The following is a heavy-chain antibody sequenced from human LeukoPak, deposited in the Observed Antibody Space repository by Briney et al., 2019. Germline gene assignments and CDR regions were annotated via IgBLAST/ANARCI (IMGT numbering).Heavy chain of an antibody. Sequence: PGGSLRLSCAASGFTFSSFWMSWVRQAPGKGLEWVAHIKEDGSMLSYVDSVKGRFTISRDNAKNSVYLQMNSLRAEDTAVYYCARVVTWFDPWGQGSLVTIPS. V-gene: IGHV3-7*04. CDR1: GFTFSSFW. CDR3: ARVVTWFDP. J-gene: IGHJ5*02. CDR2: IKEDGSML.